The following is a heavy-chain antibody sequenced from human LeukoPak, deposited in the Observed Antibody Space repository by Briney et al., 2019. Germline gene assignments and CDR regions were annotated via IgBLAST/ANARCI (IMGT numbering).Heavy chain of an antibody. CDR3: ARAYGSSWYHNWFDP. CDR1: GYSISSGYY. D-gene: IGHD6-13*01. V-gene: IGHV4-38-2*02. CDR2: IYHSETT. J-gene: IGHJ5*02. Sequence: PSETLSLTCTLSGYSISSGYYWGWIRQPPGKGLEWIGNIYHSETTYYNPSLKSRVTISVDTSKNQFSLRLSSVTAADTALYYCARAYGSSWYHNWFDPWGQGTLVTVSS.